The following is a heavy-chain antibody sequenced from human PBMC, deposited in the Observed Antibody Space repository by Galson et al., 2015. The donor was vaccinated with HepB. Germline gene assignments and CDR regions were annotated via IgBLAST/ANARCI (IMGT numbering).Heavy chain of an antibody. CDR2: IYYSGST. CDR1: GGSISSSSYY. D-gene: IGHD5-18*01. CDR3: ARQDGYSYGGYYYGMDV. Sequence: SETLSLTCTVSGGSISSSSYYWGWIRQPPGKGLEWIGSIYYSGSTYYNPSLKSRVTISVDTSKNQFSLKLSSVTAADTAVYYCARQDGYSYGGYYYGMDVWGQGTTVTVSS. J-gene: IGHJ6*02. V-gene: IGHV4-39*01.